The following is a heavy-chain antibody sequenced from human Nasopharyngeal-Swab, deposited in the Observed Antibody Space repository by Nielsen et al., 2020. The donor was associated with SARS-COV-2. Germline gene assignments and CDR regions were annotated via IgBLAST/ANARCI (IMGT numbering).Heavy chain of an antibody. D-gene: IGHD5-18*01. CDR3: AKMPYGDTAMVPHWYFDL. V-gene: IGHV3-9*01. J-gene: IGHJ2*01. CDR1: GFTFSSYD. Sequence: SLRLSCAASGFTFSSYDMHWVRQAPGKGLEWVSGISWNSGSIGYADSVKGRFTISRDNAKNSLYLQMNSLRAEDTALYYCAKMPYGDTAMVPHWYFDLWGRGTLVTVSS. CDR2: ISWNSGSI.